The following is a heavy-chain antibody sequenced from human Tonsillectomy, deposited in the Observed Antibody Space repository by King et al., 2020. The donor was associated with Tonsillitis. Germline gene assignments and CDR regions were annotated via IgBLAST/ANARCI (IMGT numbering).Heavy chain of an antibody. CDR3: TEEGGGGFWSGHYYVDY. V-gene: IGHV3-15*01. CDR1: GFTFSNAW. Sequence: VQLVESGGGLVKPGGSLRLSCAASGFTFSNAWMSWVRQAPGKGLEWVGRIKSKTDGGTTDYAAPVKGRFTISRDDSKNTLYLQMNSLKTEDTAVYYCTEEGGGGFWSGHYYVDYWGQGTLVTVSS. D-gene: IGHD3-3*01. J-gene: IGHJ4*02. CDR2: IKSKTDGGTT.